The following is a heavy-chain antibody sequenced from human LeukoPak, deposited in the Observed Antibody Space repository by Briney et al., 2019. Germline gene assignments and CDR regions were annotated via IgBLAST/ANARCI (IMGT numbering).Heavy chain of an antibody. Sequence: GGSLRLSCAASGFTFSNYAMSWVRQAPGKGLEWVSGISRSGDSTFYTDSVKGRFTISRDNSRNTLYLQMNSVRAEDTAVYYCAKVYSSVWTHIGHFDYWGQGALVTVSS. D-gene: IGHD6-19*01. J-gene: IGHJ4*02. V-gene: IGHV3-23*01. CDR1: GFTFSNYA. CDR2: ISRSGDST. CDR3: AKVYSSVWTHIGHFDY.